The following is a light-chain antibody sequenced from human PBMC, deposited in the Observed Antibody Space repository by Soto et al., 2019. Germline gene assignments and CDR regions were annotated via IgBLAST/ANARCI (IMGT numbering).Light chain of an antibody. CDR3: QQYNNWALA. CDR1: QSLSSN. CDR2: GAS. Sequence: EIVMTQSPATLSVSPGERVTLSCRASQSLSSNLAWYQQKPGQAPRLLIYGASTRATDIPARFSGSGSGTEFTLTISSLQSEDFAVYFCQQYNNWALAFGQGTRLEI. J-gene: IGKJ5*01. V-gene: IGKV3-15*01.